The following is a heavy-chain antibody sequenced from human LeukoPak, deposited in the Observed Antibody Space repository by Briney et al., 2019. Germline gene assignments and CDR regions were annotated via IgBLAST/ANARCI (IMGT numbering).Heavy chain of an antibody. J-gene: IGHJ4*02. D-gene: IGHD7-27*01. CDR3: AKGSGVHY. V-gene: IGHV3-21*06. CDR1: GFTFRTYS. Sequence: GGSLRLSCAASGFTFRTYSMNWVRQAPGKGLEWISSICKSGIYIYYADAVRGRFTISRDNAKNSLYLEMNNLRVEDTAVYYCAKGSGVHYWGLGNLV. CDR2: ICKSGIYI.